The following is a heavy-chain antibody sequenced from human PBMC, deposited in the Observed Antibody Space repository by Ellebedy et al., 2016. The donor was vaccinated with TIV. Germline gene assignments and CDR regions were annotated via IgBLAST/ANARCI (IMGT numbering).Heavy chain of an antibody. CDR1: PFTVSSSY. J-gene: IGHJ5*02. D-gene: IGHD4-17*01. CDR2: IASGDTT. V-gene: IGHV3-53*01. Sequence: GGSLRLSCAASPFTVSSSYMSWVRQAPGKGLDWVSSIIASGDTTYYADSVKGRFTISRDNSKNTLYLQMNSLRAEDTAVYYCARVVRLRGNWFDPWGQGTLVTVSS. CDR3: ARVVRLRGNWFDP.